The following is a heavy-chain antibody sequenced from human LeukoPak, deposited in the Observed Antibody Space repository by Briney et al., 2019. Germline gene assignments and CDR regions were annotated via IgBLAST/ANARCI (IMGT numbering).Heavy chain of an antibody. V-gene: IGHV4-59*08. CDR2: AYYSGHT. D-gene: IGHD2-15*01. CDR3: ARHPFATPFDY. J-gene: IGHJ4*02. CDR1: GGSISDNY. Sequence: SETLSLTCTVSGGSISDNYWSWIRQPPGKGLEWIGYAYYSGHTNYNSSLKSRVTMSLDTSKSQFSLRLSSVTAADTAVYFCARHPFATPFDYWGPGTLVTVSS.